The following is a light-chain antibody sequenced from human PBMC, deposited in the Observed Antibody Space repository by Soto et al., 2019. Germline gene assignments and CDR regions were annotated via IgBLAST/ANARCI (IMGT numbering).Light chain of an antibody. CDR1: ECVSHN. CDR2: QAS. CDR3: QQYNEWPLT. J-gene: IGKJ4*01. Sequence: EIVMTQSPATLSVSAGERATFSCRASECVSHNLAWYQRKFGQAPRLLIYQASTRATGIPARCSGSGSGTELTLTISSLQSEDFALYYCQQYNEWPLTFGGGTKVEIK. V-gene: IGKV3-15*01.